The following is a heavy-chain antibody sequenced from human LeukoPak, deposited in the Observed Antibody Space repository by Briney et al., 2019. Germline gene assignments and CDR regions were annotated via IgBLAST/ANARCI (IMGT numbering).Heavy chain of an antibody. CDR3: ARDLYGSGSYRY. CDR2: IYTGGTT. CDR1: GGSISSYY. D-gene: IGHD3-10*01. J-gene: IGHJ4*02. V-gene: IGHV4-4*07. Sequence: SETPSLTCTVSGGSISSYYWSWIRQPAGKGLEWIGRIYTGGTTHYNPSLKSRVTMSVDTSKNQFSLKLSSVTAADTAVYYCARDLYGSGSYRYWGQGTLVTVSS.